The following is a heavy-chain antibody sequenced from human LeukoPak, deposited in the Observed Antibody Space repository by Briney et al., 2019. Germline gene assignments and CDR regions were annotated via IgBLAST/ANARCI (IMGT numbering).Heavy chain of an antibody. CDR2: ISGSGGST. CDR3: AKDLAPITMIAQGYFQH. J-gene: IGHJ1*01. CDR1: GFTFSSNA. Sequence: QSGGSLRLSCAASGFTFSSNAMSWVRQAPGKGLEWVSAISGSGGSTYYADSVKGRFTISRDNSKNTLYLQMNSLRAEDTAVYYCAKDLAPITMIAQGYFQHWGQGTLVTVSS. D-gene: IGHD3-22*01. V-gene: IGHV3-23*01.